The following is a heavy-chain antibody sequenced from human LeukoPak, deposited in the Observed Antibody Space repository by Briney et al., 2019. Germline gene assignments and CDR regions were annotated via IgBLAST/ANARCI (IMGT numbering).Heavy chain of an antibody. CDR3: ARAFYYDSSGYYNDY. V-gene: IGHV3-48*01. J-gene: IGHJ4*02. CDR2: ISSSSSTI. Sequence: GGSLRLSCAASGFTFTTYWMSWVRQAPGKGLEWVSYISSSSSTIYYADSVKGRFTISRDNAKNSLYLQMNSLRAEDTAVYYCARAFYYDSSGYYNDYWGQGTLVTVSS. CDR1: GFTFTTYW. D-gene: IGHD3-22*01.